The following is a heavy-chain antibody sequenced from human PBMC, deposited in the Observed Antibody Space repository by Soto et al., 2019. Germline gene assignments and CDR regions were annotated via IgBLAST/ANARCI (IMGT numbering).Heavy chain of an antibody. V-gene: IGHV4-30-4*01. CDR1: GGSISSGDYY. J-gene: IGHJ5*02. CDR2: IYYSGST. CDR3: ARYDILTGCLDR. D-gene: IGHD3-9*01. Sequence: SETLSLTCTVSGGSISSGDYYWSWIRQPPGKGLEWIGYIYYSGSTYYNPSLKSRVTISVDTSKNQFSLKLSSVTAADTAVYYCARYDILTGCLDRWGQGTLVTVSS.